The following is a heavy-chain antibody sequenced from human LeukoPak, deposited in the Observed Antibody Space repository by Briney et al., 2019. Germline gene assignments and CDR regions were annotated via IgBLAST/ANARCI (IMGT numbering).Heavy chain of an antibody. V-gene: IGHV3-53*01. CDR3: ARDGRGDGVPAENAFAI. Sequence: GGSLRLSCAASGLTVSRNYMNWVRQAPGKGLEWVSVIYSGGSTYYADSVKGRFTISRDNSKNTLYLQINSLRAEDTAVYYCARDGRGDGVPAENAFAIWGQGTMVTASS. CDR2: IYSGGST. J-gene: IGHJ3*02. CDR1: GLTVSRNY. D-gene: IGHD3-10*01.